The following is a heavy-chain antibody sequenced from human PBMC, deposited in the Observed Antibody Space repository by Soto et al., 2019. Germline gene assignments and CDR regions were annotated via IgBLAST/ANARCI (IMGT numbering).Heavy chain of an antibody. Sequence: SSETLSLTCIVSGESISGTIYYWGWIRQPPGKGLEWIGEINHSGSTNYNPSLKSRVTISVDTSKNQFSLKLSSVTAAGTAVYYCARDVSVAATYWYFDLWGRGTLVTVSS. D-gene: IGHD2-15*01. CDR2: INHSGST. CDR1: GESISGTIYY. CDR3: ARDVSVAATYWYFDL. V-gene: IGHV4-34*01. J-gene: IGHJ2*01.